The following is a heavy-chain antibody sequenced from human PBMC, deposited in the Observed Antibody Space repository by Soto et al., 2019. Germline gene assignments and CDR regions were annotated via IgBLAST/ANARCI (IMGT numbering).Heavy chain of an antibody. J-gene: IGHJ4*02. CDR3: ARDQVVVAATLPFDY. D-gene: IGHD2-15*01. Sequence: GGSLRLSCAASGFTFSSYAMHWVRQAPGKGLEWVAVISYDGSNKYYADSVKGRFTISRDNSKNTLYLQMNSLRAEDTAVYYCARDQVVVAATLPFDYWGQGTLVTVSS. CDR1: GFTFSSYA. V-gene: IGHV3-30-3*01. CDR2: ISYDGSNK.